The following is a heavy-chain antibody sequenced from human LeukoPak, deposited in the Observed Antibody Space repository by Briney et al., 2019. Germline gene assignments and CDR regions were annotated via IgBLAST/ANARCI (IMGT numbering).Heavy chain of an antibody. CDR1: GFTFSNAW. Sequence: GGSLRLSCAASGFTFSNAWMSWVRQAPGKGLEWVGRIKSKTDGGTTDYAAPVKGRFTISRDDSKNTLYLQMNSLKTEDTAVYYCARRRYSYGYGYAFDIWGQGTMVTVSS. J-gene: IGHJ3*02. D-gene: IGHD5-18*01. V-gene: IGHV3-15*01. CDR2: IKSKTDGGTT. CDR3: ARRRYSYGYGYAFDI.